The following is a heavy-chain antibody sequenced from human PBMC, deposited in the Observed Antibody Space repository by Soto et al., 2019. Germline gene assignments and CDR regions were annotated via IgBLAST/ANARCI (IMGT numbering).Heavy chain of an antibody. CDR1: GYTFTGYY. CDR3: ARDSRAVAGPIYYYYGMDV. J-gene: IGHJ6*02. V-gene: IGHV1-18*04. CDR2: ISAYNGNT. Sequence: ASVKVSCKASGYTFTGYYMHWVRQAPGQGLEWMGWISAYNGNTNYAQKLQGRVTMTTDTSTSTAYMELRSLRSDDTAVYYCARDSRAVAGPIYYYYGMDVWGQGTTVTVSS. D-gene: IGHD6-19*01.